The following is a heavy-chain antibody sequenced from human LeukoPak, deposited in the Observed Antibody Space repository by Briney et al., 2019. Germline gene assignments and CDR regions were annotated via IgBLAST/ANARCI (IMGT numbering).Heavy chain of an antibody. CDR3: TGDRSGDDDFWSGYTNYFDP. CDR2: IKKVGSEK. Sequence: GGSLRLSCVASGFTLTSDWTSWVRPAPGKGLEWVANIKKVGSEKYYLDSLEGRLTIARHNPKNPLYLQRDCLRTERPAMNYRTGDRSGDDDFWSGYTNYFDPWGQGTLVTVSS. D-gene: IGHD3-3*01. V-gene: IGHV3-7*01. J-gene: IGHJ5*02. CDR1: GFTLTSDW.